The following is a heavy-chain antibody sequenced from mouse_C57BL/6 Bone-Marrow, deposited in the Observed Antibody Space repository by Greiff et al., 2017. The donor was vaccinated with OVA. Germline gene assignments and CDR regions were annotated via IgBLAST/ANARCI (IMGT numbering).Heavy chain of an antibody. V-gene: IGHV1-20*01. J-gene: IGHJ3*01. CDR1: GYSFTGYF. Sequence: VQLQQSGPELVKPGDSVKISCKASGYSFTGYFMNWVMQSHGKSLEWIGRINPYNGDTFYNPKFKGKATLTVDTSSSTAHMQLRRLTSEDSAVYYCARGTTVVGGDWFADWGQGTLVTVSA. CDR2: INPYNGDT. D-gene: IGHD1-1*01. CDR3: ARGTTVVGGDWFAD.